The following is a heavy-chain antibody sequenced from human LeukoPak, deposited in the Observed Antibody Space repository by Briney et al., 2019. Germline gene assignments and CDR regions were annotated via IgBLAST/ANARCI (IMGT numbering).Heavy chain of an antibody. CDR2: ISAYNGNT. J-gene: IGHJ4*02. V-gene: IGHV1-18*01. D-gene: IGHD3-22*01. CDR1: GYTFTSYG. Sequence: ASVKVSCKASGYTFTSYGIRWVRQAPGQGVAWMGWISAYNGNTNYAQKLQGRVTMTTDTSTSTAYMELRSLRSDDTAVYYCARDRSYYYDSSGYLDYWGQGTLVTVSS. CDR3: ARDRSYYYDSSGYLDY.